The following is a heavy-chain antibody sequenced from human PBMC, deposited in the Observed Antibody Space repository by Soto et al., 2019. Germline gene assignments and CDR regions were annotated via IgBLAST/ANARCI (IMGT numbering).Heavy chain of an antibody. CDR3: VRHTSTLDQ. V-gene: IGHV5-51*01. CDR1: WRSFSGSW. CDR2: IYPGDSDT. Sequence: PGESLKISCHGSWRSFSGSWIAWVLQVPGKGLEWMGIIYPGDSDTRYSPSFQGQVTISADMSIKTAYLQWRTLQASDSAIYYCVRHTSTLDQWGQGSRVTVSS. D-gene: IGHD2-15*01. J-gene: IGHJ5*02.